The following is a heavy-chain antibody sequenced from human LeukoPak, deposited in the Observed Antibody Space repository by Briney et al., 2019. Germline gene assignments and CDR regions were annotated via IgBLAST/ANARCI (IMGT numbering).Heavy chain of an antibody. Sequence: PSETLSLTCTVSGGSISSYYWSWIRKPPGKGQEWIGYIYYSGSTNYNPSLKSRVTISVDTSKNQFSLKLSSVTAADTAVYYCAISRGYDFWSGHTQKGLNLDYWGQGTLVTVSS. J-gene: IGHJ4*02. CDR2: IYYSGST. CDR3: AISRGYDFWSGHTQKGLNLDY. D-gene: IGHD3-3*01. CDR1: GGSISSYY. V-gene: IGHV4-59*01.